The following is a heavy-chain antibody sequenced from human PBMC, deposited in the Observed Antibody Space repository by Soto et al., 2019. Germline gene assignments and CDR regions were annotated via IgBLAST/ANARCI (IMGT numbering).Heavy chain of an antibody. Sequence: SETLSLTCTVSGGSVSSGSYYWSWIRQPPGKGLEWIGYIYYSGSTYYNPSLKSRVTISVDTSKNQFSLKLSSVTAADTAVYYCARLGSGSYYGLYYYGMDVWGQGTTVTVSS. CDR3: ARLGSGSYYGLYYYGMDV. CDR1: GGSVSSGSYY. CDR2: IYYSGST. V-gene: IGHV4-39*01. J-gene: IGHJ6*02. D-gene: IGHD1-26*01.